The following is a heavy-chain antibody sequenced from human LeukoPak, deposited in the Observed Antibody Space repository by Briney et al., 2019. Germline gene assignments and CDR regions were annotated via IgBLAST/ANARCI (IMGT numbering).Heavy chain of an antibody. Sequence: GESLRLSCAASGFTFSNAWMSWVRQAPGKGLEWVGRFKSKADGGTIDYAAPVKGRFTISRDDSKDTLYLQMNSLNTEDTAVYYCVADLFNHYYGMDVWSQGTTVTVSS. J-gene: IGHJ6*02. CDR2: FKSKADGGTI. CDR1: GFTFSNAW. CDR3: VADLFNHYYGMDV. V-gene: IGHV3-15*01.